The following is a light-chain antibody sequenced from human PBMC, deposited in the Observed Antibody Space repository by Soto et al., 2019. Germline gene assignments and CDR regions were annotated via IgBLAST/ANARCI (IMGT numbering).Light chain of an antibody. J-gene: IGLJ1*01. CDR1: SSDVGAYNY. V-gene: IGLV2-14*03. Sequence: QSVLTQPASVSGSPGQSITISCTGTSSDVGAYNYVSWYQHHPGKAPKLMIYDVSNRPSGISNRFSGSKSGNTASLTISGLQAEDEDDYYCSSYTSSTTYVFGTGTKLTVL. CDR3: SSYTSSTTYV. CDR2: DVS.